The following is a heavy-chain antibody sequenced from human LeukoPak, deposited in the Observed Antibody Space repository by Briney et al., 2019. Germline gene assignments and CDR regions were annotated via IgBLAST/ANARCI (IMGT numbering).Heavy chain of an antibody. J-gene: IGHJ4*02. D-gene: IGHD6-13*01. CDR3: ASGQQQLVR. Sequence: GRSLRLSCAASGFTFDDYAMHWVRQAPGKGLEWVSGISWNSGSIGYADSVKGRFTISRDNAKNSLYLQMNSLRAEDTAVYYCASGQQQLVRWGQGTLVTVSS. CDR2: ISWNSGSI. V-gene: IGHV3-9*01. CDR1: GFTFDDYA.